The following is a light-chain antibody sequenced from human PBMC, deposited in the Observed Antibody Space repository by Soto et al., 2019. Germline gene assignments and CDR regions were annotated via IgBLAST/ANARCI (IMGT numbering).Light chain of an antibody. Sequence: QSVLTQPASVSGSPGQSITISCTGTSSDVGGYNYVSWYQQHPGKAPKLMIYEVSKRASGVSNRFSGSKSGNTASLTISGLQAEDEADYYCSSYTRNSALVFGGGTKLTVL. V-gene: IGLV2-14*01. CDR1: SSDVGGYNY. CDR3: SSYTRNSALV. J-gene: IGLJ2*01. CDR2: EVS.